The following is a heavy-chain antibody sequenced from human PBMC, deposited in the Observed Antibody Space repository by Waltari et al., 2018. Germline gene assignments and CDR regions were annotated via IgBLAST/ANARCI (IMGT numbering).Heavy chain of an antibody. CDR1: GFSISDYG. D-gene: IGHD3-10*01. Sequence: EVQLVESGGGLIQPGGSLRLSCAASGFSISDYGVSWVRQAPGKGREWVSRIRASGGNVAYTDSGMGRFTISRDTSQNTVYLQMIGLRVEDTAVYYCTRSISQGVTASDYWGQGTLVTVSS. CDR2: IRASGGNV. J-gene: IGHJ4*02. CDR3: TRSISQGVTASDY. V-gene: IGHV3-23*04.